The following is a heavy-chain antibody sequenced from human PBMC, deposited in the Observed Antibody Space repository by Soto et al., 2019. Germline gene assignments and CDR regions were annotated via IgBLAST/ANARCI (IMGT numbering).Heavy chain of an antibody. D-gene: IGHD3-16*02. CDR3: ARGTNRIKYYDYIWGSYPVGAFDI. CDR1: GGSFSGYY. V-gene: IGHV4-34*01. J-gene: IGHJ3*02. CDR2: INHSGST. Sequence: QVQLQQWGAGLLKPSETLSLTCAVYGGSFSGYYWSWIRQPPGKGLEWIGEINHSGSTNYNPSLKSRVTISVDTSKNQFSLKLNSVTAADTAAYYCARGTNRIKYYDYIWGSYPVGAFDIWGQGTMVTVSS.